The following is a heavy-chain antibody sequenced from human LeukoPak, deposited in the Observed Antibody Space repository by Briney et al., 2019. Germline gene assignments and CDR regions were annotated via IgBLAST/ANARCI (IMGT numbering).Heavy chain of an antibody. D-gene: IGHD3-10*01. CDR2: VWYDGSNK. Sequence: PGRSLRLSCAASGFTFSSYGMHWVRLAPGKGLEWVAVVWYDGSNKYYADSVKGRFTISRDNSKNTLYLQMNSLRAEDTAVYYCARDVTMVRGVPYYFDYWGQGTLVTVSS. CDR3: ARDVTMVRGVPYYFDY. V-gene: IGHV3-33*01. CDR1: GFTFSSYG. J-gene: IGHJ4*02.